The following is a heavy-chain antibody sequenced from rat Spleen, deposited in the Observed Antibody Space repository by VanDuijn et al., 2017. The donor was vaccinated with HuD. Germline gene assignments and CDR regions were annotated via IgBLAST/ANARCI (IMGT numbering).Heavy chain of an antibody. CDR2: VSSGGTT. CDR3: TRERIYYYSSYYFFDY. D-gene: IGHD1-2*01. J-gene: IGHJ2*01. CDR1: GFSLTNNA. V-gene: IGHV2S12*01. Sequence: QVQLKESGPGLVQPSQTLSLTCTVSGFSLTNNAISWVRQPPGKGLEWIAAVSSGGTTYFNSSLRSRLTIDRDTSKSQVFLKVNSLQTEDTAIYFCTRERIYYYSSYYFFDYWGQGVMVTVSS.